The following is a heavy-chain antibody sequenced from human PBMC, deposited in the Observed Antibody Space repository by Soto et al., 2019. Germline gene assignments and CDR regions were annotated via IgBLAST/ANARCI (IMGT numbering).Heavy chain of an antibody. CDR1: GGTFSSYA. CDR3: ARGGYYYDSSGYPFDY. Sequence: QVQLVQSGAEVKKPGSSVKVSCKASGGTFSSYAISWVRQAPGQGLEWMGGIIPIFGTANYAQKFQGRVTITAAESTSTAYMELSSLSSEDTAVYYCARGGYYYDSSGYPFDYWGQGTLVTVSS. CDR2: IIPIFGTA. V-gene: IGHV1-69*12. D-gene: IGHD3-22*01. J-gene: IGHJ4*02.